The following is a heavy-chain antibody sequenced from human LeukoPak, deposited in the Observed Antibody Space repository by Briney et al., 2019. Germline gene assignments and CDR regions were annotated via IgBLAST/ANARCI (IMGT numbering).Heavy chain of an antibody. CDR1: GFTFSSYA. CDR3: AKDSGYSSSWFNPGFYYYYGMGV. CDR2: ISGSGGST. D-gene: IGHD6-13*01. V-gene: IGHV3-23*01. Sequence: GGSLRLSCAASGFTFSSYAMSWVRQAPGKGLEWVSAISGSGGSTYYADSVKGRFTISRDNSKNTLYLQMNCLRAEDTAVYYCAKDSGYSSSWFNPGFYYYYGMGVWGQGTTVTVSS. J-gene: IGHJ6*02.